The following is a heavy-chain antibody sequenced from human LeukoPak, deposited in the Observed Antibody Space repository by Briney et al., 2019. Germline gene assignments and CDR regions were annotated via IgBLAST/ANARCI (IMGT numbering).Heavy chain of an antibody. CDR2: IIPIFGTA. V-gene: IGHV1-69*13. Sequence: GASVKVSCKASGYTFTSYAISWVRQAPGQGLEWMGGIIPIFGTANYAQKFQGRVTITADESTSTAYMELSSLRSEDTAVYYCAGGVQGIAAAGQYNFDYWGQGTLVTVSS. CDR3: AGGVQGIAAAGQYNFDY. J-gene: IGHJ4*02. D-gene: IGHD6-13*01. CDR1: GYTFTSYA.